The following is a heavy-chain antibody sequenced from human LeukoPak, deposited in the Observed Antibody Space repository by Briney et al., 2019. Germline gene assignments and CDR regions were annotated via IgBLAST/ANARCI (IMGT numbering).Heavy chain of an antibody. D-gene: IGHD3-10*01. CDR2: IYYTGT. J-gene: IGHJ5*02. CDR3: ARERLAMVRGVIPKEAWGWFDP. Sequence: SETLSLTCTVSGGSVTDYYWSWIRQSPGKGLEWIGYIYYTGTSYNPSLKSRVTISADTSKNQFSLELSSVTAADTAVYYCARERLAMVRGVIPKEAWGWFDPWGQGTLVTVSS. V-gene: IGHV4-59*02. CDR1: GGSVTDYY.